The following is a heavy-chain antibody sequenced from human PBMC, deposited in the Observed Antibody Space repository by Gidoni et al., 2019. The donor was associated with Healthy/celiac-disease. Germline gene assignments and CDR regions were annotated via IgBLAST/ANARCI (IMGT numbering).Heavy chain of an antibody. CDR1: GFTFSSYS. CDR2: ISSSSSYI. J-gene: IGHJ4*02. CDR3: ARGGRTVVTPAFDY. D-gene: IGHD2-15*01. Sequence: EVQLVESGGGLVKPGGSLRLSCAASGFTFSSYSMNWVRQAPGKGLEGVSSISSSSSYIYYADSVKGRFTISRDNAKNSLYLQMNSLRAEDTAVYYCARGGRTVVTPAFDYWGQGTLVTVSS. V-gene: IGHV3-21*01.